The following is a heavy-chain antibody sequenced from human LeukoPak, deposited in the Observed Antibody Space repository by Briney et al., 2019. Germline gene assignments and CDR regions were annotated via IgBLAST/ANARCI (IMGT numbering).Heavy chain of an antibody. CDR2: IYYSGST. Sequence: SQTLSLTCTVSGGSISSGGYYWSWIRQHPGKGLEWIGYIYYSGSTYYNPSLKSRVTISLDTSKNQFSLKLSSVTAADTAVYYCARDDYYGSSQAFDIWGQGTMVTVSS. V-gene: IGHV4-31*03. D-gene: IGHD3-22*01. J-gene: IGHJ3*02. CDR1: GGSISSGGYY. CDR3: ARDDYYGSSQAFDI.